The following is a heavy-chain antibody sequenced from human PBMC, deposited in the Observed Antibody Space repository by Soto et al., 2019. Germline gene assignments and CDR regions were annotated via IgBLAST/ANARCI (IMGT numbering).Heavy chain of an antibody. CDR2: INPNSGGT. Sequence: ASVKVSCKASGYTFTGYYMHWVRQAPGQGLEWMGWINPNSGGTNYAQKFQGWVTMTRDTSISTAYMELSRLRSDDTAVYYCARETGIAAAGTVYGMDVWGQGTTVTVS. V-gene: IGHV1-2*04. CDR1: GYTFTGYY. J-gene: IGHJ6*02. D-gene: IGHD6-13*01. CDR3: ARETGIAAAGTVYGMDV.